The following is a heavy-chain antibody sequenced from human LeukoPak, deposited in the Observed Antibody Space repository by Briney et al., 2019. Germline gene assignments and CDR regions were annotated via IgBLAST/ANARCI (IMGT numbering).Heavy chain of an antibody. CDR2: IYHSGST. D-gene: IGHD2-2*02. CDR3: ARDPSYCSSASCYTS. Sequence: SQTLSLTCTVSGGSISTYYWSWIRQPPGKGLEWIGYIYHSGSTYYNPSLKSRVTISIDRSKNQLSLKLSSVTAADTAVYYCARDPSYCSSASCYTSWGQGTLVTVSS. V-gene: IGHV4-30-2*01. CDR1: GGSISTYY. J-gene: IGHJ5*02.